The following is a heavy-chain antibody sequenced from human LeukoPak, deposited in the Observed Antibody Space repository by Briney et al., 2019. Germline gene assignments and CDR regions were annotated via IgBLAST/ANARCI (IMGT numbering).Heavy chain of an antibody. CDR2: ANHRGT. Sequence: SETLSLTCAVNGGSFRGYYWTWIRQPPGKGLEWIGEANHRGTNYNPSLKSRVTISVDTSKNQFSLKLSSATAADTAVYYCARSHTVTTSLWVYYYYMDVWGKGTTVTVSS. CDR3: ARSHTVTTSLWVYYYYMDV. V-gene: IGHV4-34*01. CDR1: GGSFRGYY. D-gene: IGHD4-11*01. J-gene: IGHJ6*03.